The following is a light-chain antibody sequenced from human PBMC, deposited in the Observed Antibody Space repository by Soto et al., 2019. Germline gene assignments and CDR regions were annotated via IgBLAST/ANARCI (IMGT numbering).Light chain of an antibody. CDR2: EVS. CDR1: SSDVGGYNY. V-gene: IGLV2-14*01. CDR3: SSYTSSSTGYV. Sequence: QSVLTQPASVSGSPGQSITISCTGTSSDVGGYNYVSWYQQHPGKAPKLMIYEVSNRPSGVSNRFSGSKSGNTASLTISGLQAEDEADSYCSSYTSSSTGYVFGSGTKVTVL. J-gene: IGLJ1*01.